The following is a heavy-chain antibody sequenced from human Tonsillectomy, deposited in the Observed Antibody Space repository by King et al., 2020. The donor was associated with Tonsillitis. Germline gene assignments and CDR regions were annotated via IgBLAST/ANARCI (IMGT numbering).Heavy chain of an antibody. CDR3: ARGGEFYSGSGSYSPANWFDP. D-gene: IGHD3-10*01. CDR2: INHSGST. Sequence: VQLQQWGAGLLKPSETLSLTCAVYGGSFSGYYWTWIRQPPGKGLEWIGEINHSGSTNYNPSLKSRVTISVDTSKNQFSLKLSSVTAADKALYYCARGGEFYSGSGSYSPANWFDPWGQGTLVTVSS. J-gene: IGHJ5*02. CDR1: GGSFSGYY. V-gene: IGHV4-34*01.